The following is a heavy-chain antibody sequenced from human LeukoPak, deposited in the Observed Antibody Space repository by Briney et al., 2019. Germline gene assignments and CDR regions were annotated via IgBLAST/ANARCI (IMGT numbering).Heavy chain of an antibody. D-gene: IGHD2-15*01. CDR2: IYYSGST. V-gene: IGHV4-30-4*01. J-gene: IGHJ4*02. CDR3: ATTKRYCSGGSCYGQINFDY. Sequence: SETLSLTCTVSGGSISSGDYYWSWIRQPPGKGLEWIRYIYYSGSTYYNPSLKSRVTISVDTSKNQFSLKLSSVTAADTAVYYCATTKRYCSGGSCYGQINFDYWGQGTLVTVSS. CDR1: GGSISSGDYY.